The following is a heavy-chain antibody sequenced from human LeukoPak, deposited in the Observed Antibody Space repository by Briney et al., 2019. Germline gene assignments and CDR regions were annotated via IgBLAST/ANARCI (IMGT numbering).Heavy chain of an antibody. CDR1: GYTFTSYY. CDR3: ARGEIVVVPAAMRGYHYYYYYMDV. V-gene: IGHV1-69*13. D-gene: IGHD2-2*01. CDR2: IIPIFGTA. Sequence: GASVKVSCKASGYTFTSYYIHWVRQAPGQGLEWMGGIIPIFGTANYAQKFQGRVTITADESTSTAHMELSSLRSEDTAVYYCARGEIVVVPAAMRGYHYYYYYMDVWGKGTTVTISS. J-gene: IGHJ6*03.